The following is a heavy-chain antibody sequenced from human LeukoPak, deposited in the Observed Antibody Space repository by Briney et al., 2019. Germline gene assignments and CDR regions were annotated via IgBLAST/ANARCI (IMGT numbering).Heavy chain of an antibody. Sequence: GGSLRLSCAASGFTLSNYAMNWVRQALGKGLEWVSVVIGSSGSTDYADSVKGRFTISRDNSKNTLYLEMNSLRAEDTAIYYCAKGGYDYIEIGYFDYWGQGTLVTVSS. CDR3: AKGGYDYIEIGYFDY. V-gene: IGHV3-23*01. CDR1: GFTLSNYA. J-gene: IGHJ4*02. CDR2: VIGSSGST. D-gene: IGHD5-12*01.